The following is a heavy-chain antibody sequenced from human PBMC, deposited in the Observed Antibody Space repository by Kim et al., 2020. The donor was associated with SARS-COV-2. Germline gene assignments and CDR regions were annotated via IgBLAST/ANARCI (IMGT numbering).Heavy chain of an antibody. Sequence: GGSLRLSCAASGFTFSSYGMHWVRQAPGKGLEWVAVISYDGSNKYYADSVKGRFTISRDNSKNTLYLQMNSLRAEDMAVYYCAKGGHTVTTDYFDYWGQGTLVTVSS. V-gene: IGHV3-30*18. J-gene: IGHJ4*02. CDR2: ISYDGSNK. D-gene: IGHD4-17*01. CDR1: GFTFSSYG. CDR3: AKGGHTVTTDYFDY.